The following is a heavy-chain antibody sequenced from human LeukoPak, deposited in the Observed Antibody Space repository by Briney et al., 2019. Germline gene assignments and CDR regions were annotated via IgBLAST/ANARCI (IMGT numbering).Heavy chain of an antibody. D-gene: IGHD2-15*01. CDR3: ARGLCSGGSCYSDDAFDI. Sequence: GGSLRLSCAASGFTFSSYSMNWVRQAPGKGLEWVSSISSSSYIYYADSVKGRFTISRDNAKNSLYLQMNSLRAEDTAVYYCARGLCSGGSCYSDDAFDIWGQGTMVTVSS. CDR2: ISSSSYI. CDR1: GFTFSSYS. J-gene: IGHJ3*02. V-gene: IGHV3-21*01.